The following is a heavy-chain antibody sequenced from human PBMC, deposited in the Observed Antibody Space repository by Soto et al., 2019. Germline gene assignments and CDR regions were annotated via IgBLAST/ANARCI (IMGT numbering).Heavy chain of an antibody. CDR3: ARPWRDTVTTGYYYYGMDV. D-gene: IGHD4-17*01. J-gene: IGHJ6*02. Sequence: QVQLVQSGAEVKKPGASVKVSCKASGYTFTGYYMHWVRQAPGQGLEWMGWINPNSGGTNYAQKVQGRVTMTTDTSTSTAYMELRSLRSDDTAVYYCARPWRDTVTTGYYYYGMDVWGQGTTVTVSS. CDR1: GYTFTGYY. CDR2: INPNSGGT. V-gene: IGHV1-2*02.